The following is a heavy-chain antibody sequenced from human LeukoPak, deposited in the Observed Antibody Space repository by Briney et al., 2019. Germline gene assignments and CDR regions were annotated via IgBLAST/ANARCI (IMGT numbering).Heavy chain of an antibody. CDR2: INPNSGGT. CDR3: AREKQWLVREAFDN. V-gene: IGHV1-2*02. CDR1: GYTFTGYY. J-gene: IGHJ3*02. Sequence: ASVPVSCKASGYTFTGYYMHWVRQAPGQGLEWMGWINPNSGGTNYAQKFQGRVTMTRDTSISTAYMELSRLTSDNTAVYYCAREKQWLVREAFDNWGQGTMVTVSS. D-gene: IGHD6-19*01.